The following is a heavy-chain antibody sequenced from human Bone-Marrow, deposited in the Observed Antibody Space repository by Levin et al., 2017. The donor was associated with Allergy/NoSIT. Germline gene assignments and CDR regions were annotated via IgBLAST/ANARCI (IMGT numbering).Heavy chain of an antibody. J-gene: IGHJ5*02. CDR3: ARGGNWFDP. CDR2: IFTTGST. V-gene: IGHV4-4*07. CDR1: GGSNSIYY. D-gene: IGHD3-10*01. Sequence: SETLSLTCLVSGGSNSIYYWSWIRQPAGKGLEWIGNIFTTGSTNYNPSLKNRVTMSMGPSKNQFSLNLTSVTAADTAVYYCARGGNWFDPWGQGTPVTVSS.